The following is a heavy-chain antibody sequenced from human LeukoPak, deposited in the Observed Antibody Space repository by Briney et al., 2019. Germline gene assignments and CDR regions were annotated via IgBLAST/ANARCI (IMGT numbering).Heavy chain of an antibody. V-gene: IGHV1-2*02. CDR3: ARDKSWVFDY. D-gene: IGHD6-13*01. CDR2: INPNSRGT. J-gene: IGHJ4*02. Sequence: ASVKLTNNTTTYTNTAHYIHRQPQPPPQPLEWMGCINPNSRGTNYAQKSQGRVTMTRDTSISTAYMELSRLRSDDTAVYYCARDKSWVFDYWGQGTLVTVSS. CDR1: TYTNTAHY.